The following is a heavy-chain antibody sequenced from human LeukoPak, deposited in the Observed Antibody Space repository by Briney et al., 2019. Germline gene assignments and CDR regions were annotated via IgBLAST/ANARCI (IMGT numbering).Heavy chain of an antibody. D-gene: IGHD6-19*01. CDR3: ARSSSGWYRYFDY. Sequence: GGSLRLSCAASGFTFNNYNMNWVRQAPGKGLEWVSYLSSSSSTIYYADSVKGRFTISRDNAKNLLYLQMNILRAEDTAVYFCARSSSGWYRYFDYWGQGTLVTVSS. V-gene: IGHV3-48*01. CDR2: LSSSSSTI. CDR1: GFTFNNYN. J-gene: IGHJ4*02.